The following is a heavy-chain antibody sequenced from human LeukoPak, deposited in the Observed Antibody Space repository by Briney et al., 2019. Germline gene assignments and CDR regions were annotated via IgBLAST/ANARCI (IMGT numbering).Heavy chain of an antibody. Sequence: SETLSLTCTVSGGSISSYYWGWIRQPPGKGLEWIGYIYYSGSTNYNPSLKSRVTISVDTSKNQFSLKLSSVTAADTAVYYCARAEGYYDSSGYSYYFDYWGQGTLVTVSS. CDR1: GGSISSYY. D-gene: IGHD3-22*01. J-gene: IGHJ4*02. CDR3: ARAEGYYDSSGYSYYFDY. CDR2: IYYSGST. V-gene: IGHV4-59*01.